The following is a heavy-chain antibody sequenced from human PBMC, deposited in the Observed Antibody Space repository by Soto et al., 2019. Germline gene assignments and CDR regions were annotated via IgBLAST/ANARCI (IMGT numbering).Heavy chain of an antibody. V-gene: IGHV4-34*01. CDR2: MSHSGGT. CDR1: GGSVNSGNYY. CDR3: TRVERGTATTVVDAFDI. Sequence: QVQLQQWGAGLLKPSETLSLTCAVFGGSVNSGNYYWSWIRQPPGKGLEWIGEMSHSGGTHFNPSLESRVNISVDTSKNQFSLTMSSVTAADTALYYWTRVERGTATTVVDAFDIWGPGTMVTVSS. D-gene: IGHD1-1*01. J-gene: IGHJ3*02.